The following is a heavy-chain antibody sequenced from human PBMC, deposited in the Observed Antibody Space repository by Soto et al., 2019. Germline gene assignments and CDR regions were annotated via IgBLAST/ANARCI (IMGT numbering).Heavy chain of an antibody. CDR2: ISAYNGNT. D-gene: IGHD5-12*01. CDR1: DYTFTSYG. V-gene: IGHV1-18*01. J-gene: IGHJ4*02. Sequence: ASVKVSCMASDYTFTSYGISWVRQAPGQGLEWMGWISAYNGNTTYAQKLQGRVTMTTDTSTSTAYMELRSLRSDDTAVYFCARGSRGSDKFYFDYWGQGTLVTVSS. CDR3: ARGSRGSDKFYFDY.